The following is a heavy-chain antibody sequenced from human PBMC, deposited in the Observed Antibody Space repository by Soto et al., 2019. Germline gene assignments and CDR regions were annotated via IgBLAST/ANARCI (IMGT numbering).Heavy chain of an antibody. CDR1: GGTFSSYA. CDR3: ATASPPYDSTPTGFDI. V-gene: IGHV1-69*01. J-gene: IGHJ3*02. D-gene: IGHD3-22*01. Sequence: QVQLVQSGAEVKKPGSSVKVSCKASGGTFSSYAISWVRQAPGQGLEWMGGIIPIFGTANYAQKFQGRVTIPADESTSKAYMELSSLRSEDTAVYYCATASPPYDSTPTGFDIWGQGTMVTVSS. CDR2: IIPIFGTA.